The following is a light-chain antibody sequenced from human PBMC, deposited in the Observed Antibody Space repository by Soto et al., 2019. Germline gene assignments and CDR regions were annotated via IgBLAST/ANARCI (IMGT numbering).Light chain of an antibody. V-gene: IGKV3-20*01. Sequence: EIVLTQSPGTLSLSPGERATLSCRASQSVSSSYLAWYQQKPGQAPRLHIYGASSRATGIPDRFSGSGSGTDFTLSISRLEPEDFAVYYCQQYGCSPRTFGQGTKVEIK. J-gene: IGKJ1*01. CDR3: QQYGCSPRT. CDR2: GAS. CDR1: QSVSSSY.